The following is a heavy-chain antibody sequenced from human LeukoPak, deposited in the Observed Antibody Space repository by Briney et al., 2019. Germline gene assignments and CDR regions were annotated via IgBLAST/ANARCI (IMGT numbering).Heavy chain of an antibody. Sequence: TGGSLRLSCAASGFTFSSYAMSWVRQAPGKGLEWVSAISGSGGSTYYADSVKGRFTISRDNSKNTLYLQMNSLRAEDTAVYYCAKDVSLFGVVIGLDYWGQGTLVTVSS. J-gene: IGHJ4*02. CDR2: ISGSGGST. CDR1: GFTFSSYA. CDR3: AKDVSLFGVVIGLDY. D-gene: IGHD3-3*01. V-gene: IGHV3-23*01.